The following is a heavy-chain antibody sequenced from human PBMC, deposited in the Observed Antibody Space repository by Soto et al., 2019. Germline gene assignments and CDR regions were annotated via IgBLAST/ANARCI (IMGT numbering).Heavy chain of an antibody. CDR1: GGSFSSSPGYY. CDR2: VHPSGNT. J-gene: IGHJ4*02. D-gene: IGHD2-21*01. V-gene: IGHV4-39*02. CDR3: TTGGDAWKTGL. Sequence: QLQLQESGPGLVKPSETLSLTCTVSGGSFSSSPGYYWGWMRQPPGKGLEWIGTVHPSGNTYYNPSFKSRVIISNDSSMNPLSLPLTSVTAADTATYSCTTGGDAWKTGLWGQGTLVTASS.